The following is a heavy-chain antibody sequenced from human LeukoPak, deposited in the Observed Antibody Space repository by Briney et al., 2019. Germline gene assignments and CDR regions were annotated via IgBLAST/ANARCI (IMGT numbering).Heavy chain of an antibody. D-gene: IGHD1-26*01. CDR1: GFTFTSYA. J-gene: IGHJ4*02. CDR3: AKVGPLVGPYYFDY. CDR2: ISGSGVST. Sequence: GGSLRLSCAASGFTFTSYAMNWVRQAPGKGLEWVSAISGSGVSTYYADSVKGRFTISRDNSKNMLYLQMNSLRAEDTAVYYCAKVGPLVGPYYFDYWGQGTLVTVSS. V-gene: IGHV3-23*01.